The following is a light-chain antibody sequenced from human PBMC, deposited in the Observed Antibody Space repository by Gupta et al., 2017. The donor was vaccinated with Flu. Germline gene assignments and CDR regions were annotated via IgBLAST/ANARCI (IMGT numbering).Light chain of an antibody. CDR2: DAT. Sequence: EIVLTQPPPNLYLSQGDRATLSCRASENIKDNLASYLQKPGQAPRILIYDATVRSHATPVKRCGSGTGTNDILTIVNREPDDNSVYYCQQRTRCPLTFGGGTKIEI. J-gene: IGKJ4*01. CDR1: ENIKDN. V-gene: IGKV3D-11*02. CDR3: QQRTRCPLT.